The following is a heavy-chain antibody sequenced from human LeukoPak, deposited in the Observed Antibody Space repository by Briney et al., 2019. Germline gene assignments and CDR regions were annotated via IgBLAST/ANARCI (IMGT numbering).Heavy chain of an antibody. V-gene: IGHV3-33*01. CDR2: IWYDGSND. CDR1: GFNFGSDA. Sequence: GGSLRLSCTASGFNFGSDAMHWVRQAPGKGLEWVAFIWYDGSNDHYADSVKGRFTISRDNSKNTVCLQMNSLRVEDTAVYYCARDPSGSGWSLNNWGQGTLVTVSS. J-gene: IGHJ4*02. CDR3: ARDPSGSGWSLNN. D-gene: IGHD6-19*01.